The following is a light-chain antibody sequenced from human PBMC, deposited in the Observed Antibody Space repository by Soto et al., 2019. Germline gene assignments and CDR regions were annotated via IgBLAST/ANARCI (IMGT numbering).Light chain of an antibody. CDR3: QQRSNWPPIT. Sequence: EIVLTQSPATLSLSPGERATLPCRASQSVKSSYLAWYQHKPGQAPRLLIYDASNRATGIPARFSGSGSGTDFTLTISSLEPEDFAVYYCQQRSNWPPITFGQGTLLEI. V-gene: IGKV3-11*01. CDR1: QSVKSSY. J-gene: IGKJ5*01. CDR2: DAS.